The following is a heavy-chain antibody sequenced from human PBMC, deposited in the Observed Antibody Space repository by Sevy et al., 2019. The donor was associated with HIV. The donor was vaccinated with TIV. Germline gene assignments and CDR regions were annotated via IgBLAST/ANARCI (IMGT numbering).Heavy chain of an antibody. CDR3: ARAPMGTVRAYSFGSDFDS. CDR1: GFTFRSYT. D-gene: IGHD5-18*01. J-gene: IGHJ4*02. Sequence: GGSLRLSCAASGFTFRSYTMNWLRQAPGKGLEWVACISMSGNHIYYADSVKGRFTISRDNAKNSVFLQLNSLRVDDTAVYYCARAPMGTVRAYSFGSDFDSWGRGTQVTVSS. V-gene: IGHV3-21*01. CDR2: ISMSGNHI.